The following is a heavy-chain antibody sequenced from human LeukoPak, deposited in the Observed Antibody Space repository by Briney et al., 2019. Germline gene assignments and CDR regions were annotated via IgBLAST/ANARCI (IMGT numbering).Heavy chain of an antibody. CDR2: INPNSGGT. V-gene: IGHV1-2*02. CDR3: ARDLPMGGSGWYWFDP. CDR1: GYTFTGYY. D-gene: IGHD6-19*01. Sequence: ASVKVSCKASGYTFTGYYMHWVRQAPGQGLEWMGWINPNSGGTNYAQKFQGRVTMTRDTSISTAYMELSRLRSDDTAVYYCARDLPMGGSGWYWFDPWGQGTLVTVSS. J-gene: IGHJ5*02.